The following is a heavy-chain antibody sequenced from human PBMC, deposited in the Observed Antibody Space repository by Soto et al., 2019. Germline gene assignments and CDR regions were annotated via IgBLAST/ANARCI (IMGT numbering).Heavy chain of an antibody. V-gene: IGHV1-18*01. CDR3: ARDDPYYDILTGQDLFDY. J-gene: IGHJ4*02. CDR1: GYTFTSYG. Sequence: ASVKVSCKASGYTFTSYGISWVRQAPGQGLEWMGWISAYNGNTNYAQKLQGRVTMTTDTSTSTAYMELRSLRSDDTAVYYCARDDPYYDILTGQDLFDYWGQGTLVTVSS. D-gene: IGHD3-9*01. CDR2: ISAYNGNT.